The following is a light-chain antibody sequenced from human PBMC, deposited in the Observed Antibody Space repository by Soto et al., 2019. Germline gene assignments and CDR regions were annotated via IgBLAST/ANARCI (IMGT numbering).Light chain of an antibody. CDR3: QHYNSWPLT. J-gene: IGKJ4*01. V-gene: IGKV3-15*01. Sequence: EAVMTQSPATLSVSPGERATLSCRASHSVSNNLAWYQQKPGQAPRLLIYHASTRAPGIPARFSGSGSGTELTLTISSVQSEDSAVYYCQHYNSWPLTFGGGTNVEIK. CDR1: HSVSNN. CDR2: HAS.